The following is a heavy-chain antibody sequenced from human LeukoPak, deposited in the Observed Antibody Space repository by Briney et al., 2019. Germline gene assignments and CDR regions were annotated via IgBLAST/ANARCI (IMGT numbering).Heavy chain of an antibody. CDR1: GFTFSSYS. J-gene: IGHJ4*02. D-gene: IGHD5-18*01. Sequence: GGSLRLSCAASGFTFSSYSMNWVRQAPGKGLEWVSSISSSSSYIYYADSVKGRFTISRDNAKNSLYLQMNSLRAEDTAVYYCASVRGYSYGPLAIWGQGTLVTVSP. CDR3: ASVRGYSYGPLAI. V-gene: IGHV3-21*01. CDR2: ISSSSSYI.